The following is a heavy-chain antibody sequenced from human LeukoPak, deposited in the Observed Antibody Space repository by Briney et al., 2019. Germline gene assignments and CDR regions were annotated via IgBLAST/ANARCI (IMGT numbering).Heavy chain of an antibody. Sequence: SETLSLTCTVSGGSISSSSYYWGWIRQPPGKGLEWIGSIYYSGSTFYNPSLKSRVTISVDTSKNQFSLKLSSVTAADTAVYYCARDGSGLLLRGSRLYYFDYWGQGTLVTVSS. V-gene: IGHV4-39*07. CDR2: IYYSGST. D-gene: IGHD3-22*01. CDR3: ARDGSGLLLRGSRLYYFDY. CDR1: GGSISSSSYY. J-gene: IGHJ4*02.